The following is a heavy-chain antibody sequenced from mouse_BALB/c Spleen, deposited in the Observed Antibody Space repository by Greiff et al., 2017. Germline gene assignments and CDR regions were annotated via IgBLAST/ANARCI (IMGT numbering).Heavy chain of an antibody. J-gene: IGHJ2*01. CDR3: ARGDYGSSSPDY. V-gene: IGHV14-3*02. CDR1: GFNIKDTY. D-gene: IGHD1-1*01. Sequence: EVQVVESGAELVKPGASVKLSCTASGFNIKDTYMHWVKQRPEQGLEWIGRIDPANGNTKYDPKFQGKATITADTSSNTAYLQLSSLTSEDTAVYYCARGDYGSSSPDYWGQGTTLTVSS. CDR2: IDPANGNT.